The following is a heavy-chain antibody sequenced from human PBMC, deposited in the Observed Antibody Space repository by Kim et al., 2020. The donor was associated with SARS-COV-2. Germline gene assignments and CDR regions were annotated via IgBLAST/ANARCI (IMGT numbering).Heavy chain of an antibody. J-gene: IGHJ4*02. Sequence: ASVKVSCKASGYTFTGYYMHWVRQAPGQGLEWMGWINPNSGGTNYAQKFQGRVTMTRDTSISTAYMELSRLRSDDTAVYYCARGPTGVGGSGYFDYWGQGTLVTVSS. CDR2: INPNSGGT. V-gene: IGHV1-2*02. CDR1: GYTFTGYY. CDR3: ARGPTGVGGSGYFDY. D-gene: IGHD3-22*01.